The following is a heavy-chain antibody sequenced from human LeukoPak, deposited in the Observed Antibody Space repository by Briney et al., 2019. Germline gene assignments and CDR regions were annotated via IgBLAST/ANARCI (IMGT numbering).Heavy chain of an antibody. J-gene: IGHJ4*02. CDR2: ISGSGDTT. V-gene: IGHV3-23*01. D-gene: IGHD3-10*01. Sequence: PGRSLRLSCAASGFTFSSYAMSWVRQAPGKGLERVSHISGSGDTTYYADSVKGRFTTSRDNSKNTLYLQMNSLRADDTAVYYCAKDMEGSVADYFDYWGQGTLVTVSS. CDR3: AKDMEGSVADYFDY. CDR1: GFTFSSYA.